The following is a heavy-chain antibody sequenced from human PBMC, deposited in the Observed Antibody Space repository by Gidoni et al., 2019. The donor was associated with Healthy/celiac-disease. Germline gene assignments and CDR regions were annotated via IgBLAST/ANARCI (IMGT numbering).Heavy chain of an antibody. CDR1: GGSISSYY. V-gene: IGHV4-59*01. Sequence: QVQLQESGPGLVKPSATLSLTCPVSGGSISSYYWSWIRQPPGKGLEWIGYIYYSGSTNYNPSLKSRVTISVDTSKNQFSLKLSSVTAADTAVYYCARVGGYDQGGLDYWGQGTLVTVSS. D-gene: IGHD5-12*01. J-gene: IGHJ4*02. CDR3: ARVGGYDQGGLDY. CDR2: IYYSGST.